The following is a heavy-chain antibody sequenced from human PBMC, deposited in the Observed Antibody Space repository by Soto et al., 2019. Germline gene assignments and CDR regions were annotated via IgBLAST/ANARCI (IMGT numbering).Heavy chain of an antibody. D-gene: IGHD5-12*01. CDR3: ATGSIEYSASVDN. J-gene: IGHJ4*02. CDR2: ISARGGSS. V-gene: IGHV3-23*01. CDR1: GFSFSSYA. Sequence: EVQLLESGGGLVQPGGSLRLSCAASGFSFSSYAMVWVRQAPGKGLEWVSVISARGGSSYFADSVKGRFTISRDNSKNVLSLEMNSLRAEDTAIYFCATGSIEYSASVDNWGQGNLVLVSS.